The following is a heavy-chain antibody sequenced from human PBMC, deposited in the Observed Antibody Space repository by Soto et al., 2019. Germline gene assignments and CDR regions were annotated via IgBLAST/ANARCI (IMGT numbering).Heavy chain of an antibody. D-gene: IGHD1-1*01. J-gene: IGHJ4*02. V-gene: IGHV4-59*01. CDR3: ARLQLVQKVIDY. Sequence: SETLSLTCTLSCDSIITYYWSWIRQPPGKGLQWIGYIFYSGGTAYNPSLKSRVTISLDMSKKQISLKLSSVTTADTATYFCARLQLVQKVIDYWGQGTLVTVSS. CDR1: CDSIITYY. CDR2: IFYSGGT.